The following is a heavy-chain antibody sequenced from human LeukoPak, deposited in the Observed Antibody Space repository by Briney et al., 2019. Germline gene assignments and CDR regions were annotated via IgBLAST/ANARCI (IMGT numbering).Heavy chain of an antibody. V-gene: IGHV3-30*03. CDR3: ARDKDGWGIHDF. D-gene: IGHD3-16*01. Sequence: PGGSLRLSCAASGFTVSSNYMSWVRQAPGKGLEWVALISYDGSQKNFADSVKGRFTTSRDNSKFTMYLEMNSLRAEDTAVYFCARDKDGWGIHDFWGQGTLVTVSS. J-gene: IGHJ4*02. CDR2: ISYDGSQK. CDR1: GFTVSSNY.